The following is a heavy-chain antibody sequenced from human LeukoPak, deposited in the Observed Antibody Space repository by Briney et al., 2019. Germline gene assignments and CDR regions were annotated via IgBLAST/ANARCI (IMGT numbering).Heavy chain of an antibody. Sequence: SETLSLTCTVSGASISNSYWSWIRQPPGKGLEWIGYIYYTGSTNYNPSLKSRVTISVDTSKNQFSLKLSSMTAADTAVYFCARPSGSPFYFDYWGQGTLVTVSS. D-gene: IGHD1-26*01. J-gene: IGHJ4*02. CDR2: IYYTGST. CDR3: ARPSGSPFYFDY. V-gene: IGHV4-59*08. CDR1: GASISNSY.